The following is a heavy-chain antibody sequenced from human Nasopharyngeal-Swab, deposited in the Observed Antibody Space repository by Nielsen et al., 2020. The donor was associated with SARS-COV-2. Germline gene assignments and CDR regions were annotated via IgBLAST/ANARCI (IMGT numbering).Heavy chain of an antibody. CDR3: AGKYSNGWYRF. Sequence: GGSLRPSCEASGFTVSSNYMSWVRQAPGKGLEWVSVIYSDGSTSYADSVKGRFTISRDKSKNTLYLQMNSLRTEDTAVYYCAGKYSNGWYRFWGQGTLVTVSS. CDR2: IYSDGST. D-gene: IGHD6-19*01. J-gene: IGHJ4*02. CDR1: GFTVSSNY. V-gene: IGHV3-53*01.